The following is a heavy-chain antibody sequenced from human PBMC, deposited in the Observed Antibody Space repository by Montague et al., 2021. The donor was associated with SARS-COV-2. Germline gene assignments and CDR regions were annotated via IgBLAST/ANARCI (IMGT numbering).Heavy chain of an antibody. CDR3: ARGGGNSADYYNYTMDV. Sequence: SETLSLTCTVYGASISSYYWTWTRQPPGKGLESIGYIYLDGSTKYNPSLKTRVTISVDTSKNQFSLQLSSVSVADTAVYYCARGGGNSADYYNYTMDVWGHGTTVTV. CDR2: IYLDGST. V-gene: IGHV4-59*01. CDR1: GASISSYY. D-gene: IGHD4-23*01. J-gene: IGHJ6*02.